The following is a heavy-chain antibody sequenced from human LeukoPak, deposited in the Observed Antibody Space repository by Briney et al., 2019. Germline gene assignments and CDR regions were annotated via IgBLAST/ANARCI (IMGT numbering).Heavy chain of an antibody. CDR3: VRGRYSSGWFKDKNWFDP. D-gene: IGHD6-19*01. CDR2: IFHSGST. Sequence: PSETLSLTCAVSSGSIFSSNWWSWVRQPPGKGLEWIGQIFHSGSTGYSPSLKSRVTISVDKSKNQFSLKLTSVTAADTAVYYCVRGRYSSGWFKDKNWFDPWGQGIPVTVSS. J-gene: IGHJ5*02. CDR1: SGSIFSSNW. V-gene: IGHV4-4*02.